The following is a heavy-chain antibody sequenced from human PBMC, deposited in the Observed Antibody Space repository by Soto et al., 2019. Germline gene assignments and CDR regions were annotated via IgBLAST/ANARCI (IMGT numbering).Heavy chain of an antibody. D-gene: IGHD6-13*01. CDR2: ISYDGSNK. J-gene: IGHJ4*02. CDR3: AKGVHVDTTMAVFSSSWSYFDY. CDR1: GFTFSSYG. V-gene: IGHV3-30*18. Sequence: GGSLRLSCAASGFTFSSYGMHWVRQAPGKGLEWVAVISYDGSNKYYADSVKGRFTISRGNSKNTLYLQMNSLRAEDTAVYYCAKGVHVDTTMAVFSSSWSYFDYWGQGTLVTVSS.